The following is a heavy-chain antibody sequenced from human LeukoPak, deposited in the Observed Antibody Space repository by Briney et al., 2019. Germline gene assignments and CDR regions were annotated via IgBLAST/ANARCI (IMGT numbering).Heavy chain of an antibody. CDR1: GFTFSDYY. D-gene: IGHD3-3*01. Sequence: PGGSLRLSCAASGFTFSDYYMSWIRQAPGKGLEWVSYISSSGSTIYYADSVKGRFTISRDNAKNSLYLQMNSLRAEDTAVYYCARDRETYYDFWSGHNWFDPWGQETLVTVSS. J-gene: IGHJ5*02. CDR2: ISSSGSTI. CDR3: ARDRETYYDFWSGHNWFDP. V-gene: IGHV3-11*01.